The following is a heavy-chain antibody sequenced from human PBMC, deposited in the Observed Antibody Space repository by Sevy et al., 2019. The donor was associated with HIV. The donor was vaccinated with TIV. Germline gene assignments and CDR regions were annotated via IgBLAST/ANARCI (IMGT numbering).Heavy chain of an antibody. D-gene: IGHD3-3*01. CDR1: GGSFSGYY. CDR3: ARGAGESITIFGVAANFDY. Sequence: SETLSLTCAVYGGSFSGYYWSWIRQPPGKGLEWIGEINHSGSTNYNPSLKSRVTISVDTSKNQFSRKLGSVTAAETAVYYCARGAGESITIFGVAANFDYWGQGTLVTVSS. V-gene: IGHV4-34*01. J-gene: IGHJ4*02. CDR2: INHSGST.